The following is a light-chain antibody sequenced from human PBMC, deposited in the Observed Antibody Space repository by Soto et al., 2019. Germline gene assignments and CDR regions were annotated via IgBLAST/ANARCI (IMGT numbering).Light chain of an antibody. Sequence: EIVLTQSQGTLSLSPGEIATLSCIAIQIVFNNHIGWYQQKPGQAPRRLIYDASNRATGIPARFSGSGSGTDFTLTISSLEPEDFAVYYCQQRSNWPPLTFGGGTKVDIK. V-gene: IGKV3-11*01. CDR2: DAS. CDR1: QIVFNNH. J-gene: IGKJ4*01. CDR3: QQRSNWPPLT.